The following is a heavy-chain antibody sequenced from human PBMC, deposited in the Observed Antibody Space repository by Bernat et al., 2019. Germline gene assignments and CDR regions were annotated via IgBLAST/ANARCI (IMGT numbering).Heavy chain of an antibody. CDR1: GFTFSSYG. J-gene: IGHJ3*02. CDR2: IWYDGRNT. CDR3: SRAGSRSWYDAFDI. V-gene: IGHV3-33*01. Sequence: QVQLVESGGGVVQRGRSLRLSCAASGFTFSSYGMHWVRQAPGKGLEWVAVIWYDGRNTSYSDSVTGRFTIPRDTSKHTLYLPMNSLTAEDTAVYYCSRAGSRSWYDAFDIWGQGTMVTVSS. D-gene: IGHD6-13*01.